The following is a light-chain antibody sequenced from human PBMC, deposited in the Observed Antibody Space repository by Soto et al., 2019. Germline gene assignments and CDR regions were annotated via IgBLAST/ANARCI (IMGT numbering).Light chain of an antibody. J-gene: IGKJ1*01. V-gene: IGKV1-5*03. Sequence: DIQMTQSPSTLSASLGDRVTITCRASQNINTWFACYQPQPGKAPKLLIYKASSLQSGVPSRCSGTGSGTEFTLTISSLQPDDFATYYCQQYKSSWTFGQGTKVDI. CDR3: QQYKSSWT. CDR1: QNINTW. CDR2: KAS.